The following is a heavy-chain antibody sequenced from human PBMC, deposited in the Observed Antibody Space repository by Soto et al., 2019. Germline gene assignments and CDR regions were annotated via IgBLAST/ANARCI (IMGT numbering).Heavy chain of an antibody. Sequence: GGSLRLSCAASGFTFSSYGMHWVRQAPGKGLEWVAVISYDGSNKYYADSVKGRFTISRDNSKNTLYLQMNSLRAEDTAVYYCAKSSQYCSGGSCSWIQLWGAFDIWGQGTMVTVSS. CDR3: AKSSQYCSGGSCSWIQLWGAFDI. V-gene: IGHV3-30*18. CDR1: GFTFSSYG. CDR2: ISYDGSNK. J-gene: IGHJ3*02. D-gene: IGHD2-15*01.